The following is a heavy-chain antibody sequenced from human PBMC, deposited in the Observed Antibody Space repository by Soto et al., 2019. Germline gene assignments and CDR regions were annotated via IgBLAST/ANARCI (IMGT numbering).Heavy chain of an antibody. D-gene: IGHD3-3*01. CDR3: ARTARDYDFWSAYYMDV. V-gene: IGHV4-34*01. CDR1: GGSFSGYY. J-gene: IGHJ6*03. Sequence: SETLSLTCAVYGGSFSGYYWSWIRQPPGKGLEWIGEINHSGSTNYNPSLKSRVTISVDTSKNQFSLKLSSVTAADTAVYYCARTARDYDFWSAYYMDVWGKGTTVTVSS. CDR2: INHSGST.